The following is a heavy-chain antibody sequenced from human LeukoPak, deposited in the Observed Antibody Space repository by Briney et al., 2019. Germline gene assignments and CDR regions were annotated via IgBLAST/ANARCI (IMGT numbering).Heavy chain of an antibody. V-gene: IGHV3-30*03. Sequence: PGRSLRLSCAASGFTFSSYGMHWVRQAPGKGLEWVAVISYDGSNKYYADSVKGRFTISRDNSKNTLYLQMNSLRAEDTAMYYCAPEPAYYYDSNRFDYWGQGTLVTVSS. CDR3: APEPAYYYDSNRFDY. D-gene: IGHD3-22*01. J-gene: IGHJ4*02. CDR1: GFTFSSYG. CDR2: ISYDGSNK.